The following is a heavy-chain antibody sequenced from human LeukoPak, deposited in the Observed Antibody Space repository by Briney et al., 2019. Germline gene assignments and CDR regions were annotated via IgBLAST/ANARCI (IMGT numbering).Heavy chain of an antibody. CDR2: ITTRDDRT. CDR1: TFTFPNYP. Sequence: GGSLRLSCSPSTFTFPNYPMSWVRQAPGKGLEWVSGITTRDDRTTYADSVKGRFTISRDKSKKTLYLQMNSLRADDTAVYFCANTYYDSSPLDPWGQGTLVTVSS. D-gene: IGHD3-22*01. V-gene: IGHV3-23*01. CDR3: ANTYYDSSPLDP. J-gene: IGHJ5*02.